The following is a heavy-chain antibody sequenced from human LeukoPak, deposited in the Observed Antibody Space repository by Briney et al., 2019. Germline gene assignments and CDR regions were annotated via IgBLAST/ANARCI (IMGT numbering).Heavy chain of an antibody. Sequence: PSETLSLTCTVSGYSISSGYYWGWIRQPPGKGLEWIGSIYHSGNTYYNPSLKSRVTISVDTSKNQFSLKLSSVTAADTAVYYCARVHNSYGTETTDYYFDYWGQGTLVTVSS. CDR2: IYHSGNT. J-gene: IGHJ4*02. V-gene: IGHV4-38-2*02. CDR1: GYSISSGYY. CDR3: ARVHNSYGTETTDYYFDY. D-gene: IGHD5-18*01.